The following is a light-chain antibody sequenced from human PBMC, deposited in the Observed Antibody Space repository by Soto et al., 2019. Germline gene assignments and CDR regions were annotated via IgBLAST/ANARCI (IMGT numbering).Light chain of an antibody. CDR3: SSYTSSSLV. Sequence: QSALTRPASVSGSPGQSITISCTGTSSDVGGYNYVSWYQQHPGKAPKLMIYDVSNRPSGVSNRFSGSKSGNTASLTISGLQAEDEADYYCSSYTSSSLVFGGGTKLTVL. V-gene: IGLV2-14*01. CDR2: DVS. CDR1: SSDVGGYNY. J-gene: IGLJ2*01.